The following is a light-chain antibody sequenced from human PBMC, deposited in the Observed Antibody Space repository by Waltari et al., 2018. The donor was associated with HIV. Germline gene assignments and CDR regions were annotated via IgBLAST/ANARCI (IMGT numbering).Light chain of an antibody. J-gene: IGLJ1*01. V-gene: IGLV1-44*01. CDR1: SSNIGSNT. Sequence: QSVLTQPPSASGTPGQRVTISCSGSSSNIGSNTVTWYQQLPGTAPKLRIYSNNQRPSGVPDRFSGSKSGTSASLAISGLQSEDEADYYCAAWDDSLNGSYVFGTGTKVTVL. CDR2: SNN. CDR3: AAWDDSLNGSYV.